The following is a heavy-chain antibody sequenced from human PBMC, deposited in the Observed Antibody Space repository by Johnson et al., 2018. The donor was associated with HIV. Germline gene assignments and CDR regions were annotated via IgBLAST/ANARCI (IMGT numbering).Heavy chain of an antibody. Sequence: VQLVESGGGLVQPGGSLRLSCTASGFTVSSNYMTWVRQAPGTGLEWVSTIYSDGGTYHADSVRGRFTISSDRSKNTVYLQMKSLRVEDTGVYYCARVKGSTIVGVVRPHGAFDIWGQGTMVTVSS. D-gene: IGHD3-3*01. CDR3: ARVKGSTIVGVVRPHGAFDI. CDR2: IYSDGGT. J-gene: IGHJ3*02. CDR1: GFTVSSNY. V-gene: IGHV3-66*01.